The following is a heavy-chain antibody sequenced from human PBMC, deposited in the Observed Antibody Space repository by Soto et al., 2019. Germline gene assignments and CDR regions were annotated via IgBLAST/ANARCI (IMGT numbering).Heavy chain of an antibody. V-gene: IGHV3-11*01. J-gene: IGHJ3*02. CDR1: GFSFSDSY. Sequence: QVQLVESGGGLVKPGGSLRLFCAASGFSFSDSYMSWIRQAPGKGLEWVSYISSNGGTIYYADSLEGRFTISRDNAQNSLYLEINSLRAEETAVYYCARDQSNRYERGSSDIRGQGTTVTVSS. D-gene: IGHD6-13*01. CDR3: ARDQSNRYERGSSDI. CDR2: ISSNGGTI.